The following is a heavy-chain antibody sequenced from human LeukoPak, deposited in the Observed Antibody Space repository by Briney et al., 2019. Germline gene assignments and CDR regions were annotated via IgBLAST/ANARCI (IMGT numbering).Heavy chain of an antibody. J-gene: IGHJ4*02. CDR2: IQYDGSNK. Sequence: GGSLRLSCAASGFTFSTYGIHWVRQPPGKGLQWLAFIQYDGSNKYYADSVKGRITTSRDNSKNTLYLQMNSLRTEDTAVYYCARAPPARWGSTIDYWGQGTLVTVSS. CDR3: ARAPPARWGSTIDY. D-gene: IGHD7-27*01. V-gene: IGHV3-30*02. CDR1: GFTFSTYG.